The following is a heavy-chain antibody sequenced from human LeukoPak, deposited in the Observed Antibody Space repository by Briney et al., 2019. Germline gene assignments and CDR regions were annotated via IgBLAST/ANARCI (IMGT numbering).Heavy chain of an antibody. CDR3: ARDAVQAGTPFYFDF. V-gene: IGHV3-48*01. Sequence: GGSLRPSCSASGFIFASYGMNWVRQAPGKGLQWVSYISAGSSNTFYADSVKGRFTISRDDADNSLHLQVNSLSAEDTAVYYCARDAVQAGTPFYFDFWGQGALVTVSS. J-gene: IGHJ4*02. CDR2: ISAGSSNT. D-gene: IGHD2-15*01. CDR1: GFIFASYG.